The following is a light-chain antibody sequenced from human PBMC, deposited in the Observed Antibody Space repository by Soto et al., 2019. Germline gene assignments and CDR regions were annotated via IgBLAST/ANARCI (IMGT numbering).Light chain of an antibody. CDR2: AAS. CDR3: QQADSFPLT. CDR1: QTISSW. V-gene: IGKV1-12*01. J-gene: IGKJ4*01. Sequence: IHITHSPSTLSGSLLYRFTITLGASQTISSWLAWYQQKPGKAPKLLIYAASSLESGVPSRFSGSGSGTDFTLTINSLQPEDFATYYCQQADSFPLTFGGGTKVDIK.